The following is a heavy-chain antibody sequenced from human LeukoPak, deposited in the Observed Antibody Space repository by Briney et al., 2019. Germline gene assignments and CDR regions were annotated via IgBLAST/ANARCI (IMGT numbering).Heavy chain of an antibody. D-gene: IGHD3-22*01. CDR1: AFIFSGHW. V-gene: IGHV3-7*03. J-gene: IGHJ3*02. CDR3: ARLGSYHNDRAFDI. Sequence: GGSLRLSCEGSAFIFSGHWMNWVRQTPGKGLEWVASIKEDGSERQYVDSVKGRFSISRDNTKGSLFLQLNSLRAEDTAVYYCARLGSYHNDRAFDIWGRGTMVTVSS. CDR2: IKEDGSER.